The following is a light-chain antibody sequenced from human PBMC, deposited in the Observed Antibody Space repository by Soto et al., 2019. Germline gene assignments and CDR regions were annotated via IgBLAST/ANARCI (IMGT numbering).Light chain of an antibody. Sequence: QSVLTQPPSVSGAPGQRVTLSCTGNSSNLGAGYDVHWYQQLPGAAPKLVIFGNRNRPSGVSNRFSGSKSGNTASLTISGLQAEDEADYYCSSYAGSSTFVVFGGGTKVTVL. J-gene: IGLJ2*01. V-gene: IGLV1-40*01. CDR2: GNR. CDR3: SSYAGSSTFVV. CDR1: SSNLGAGYD.